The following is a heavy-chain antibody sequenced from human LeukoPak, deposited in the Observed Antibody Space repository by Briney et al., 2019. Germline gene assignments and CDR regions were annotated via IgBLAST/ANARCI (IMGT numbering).Heavy chain of an antibody. J-gene: IGHJ3*02. CDR2: ISASDGST. Sequence: GGSLRLSCAASGFTFSNYAMNWVRQAPGKGLEWVSGISASDGSTYYADSVKGRFTISRDNSKNTLYLQMNTLRAEDTAIYYCAKVHSSGYYGWDAFDIWGQGTMVTGSS. CDR1: GFTFSNYA. CDR3: AKVHSSGYYGWDAFDI. D-gene: IGHD6-19*01. V-gene: IGHV3-23*01.